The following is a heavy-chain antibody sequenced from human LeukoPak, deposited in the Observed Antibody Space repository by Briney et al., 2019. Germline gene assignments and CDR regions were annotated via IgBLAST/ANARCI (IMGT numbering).Heavy chain of an antibody. J-gene: IGHJ4*02. CDR2: IWYDGSNK. CDR3: VRVGYTNYGIDY. Sequence: PGGSLRLSCAVSGFTFRSYGMHWVRQAPGKGLEWVAVIWYDGSNKYYADSVKGRFTISRDGSKNTLDLQMNSLRAEDTAVYYCVRVGYTNYGIDYWGQGTLVTVSS. V-gene: IGHV3-33*01. CDR1: GFTFRSYG. D-gene: IGHD4-11*01.